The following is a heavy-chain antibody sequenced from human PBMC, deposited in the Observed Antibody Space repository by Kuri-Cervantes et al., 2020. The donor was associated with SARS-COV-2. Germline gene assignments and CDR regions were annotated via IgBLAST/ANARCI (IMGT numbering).Heavy chain of an antibody. D-gene: IGHD1-26*01. V-gene: IGHV3-30*02. J-gene: IGHJ4*02. Sequence: GGSLRLSGTASGFTFSSYGMHWVRQAPGKGLEWVAFIRYDGSNKYYADSVKGRFTISRDNSKNTLYLQMNSLRAEDSAVYYCAKDLSGSFAFDYWGQGTLVTDSS. CDR1: GFTFSSYG. CDR2: IRYDGSNK. CDR3: AKDLSGSFAFDY.